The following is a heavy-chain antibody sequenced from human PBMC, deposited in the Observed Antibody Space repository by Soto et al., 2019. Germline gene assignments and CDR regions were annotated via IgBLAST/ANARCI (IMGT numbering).Heavy chain of an antibody. V-gene: IGHV1-69*12. CDR2: IIPIFGTA. CDR1: GVTFSSYA. CDR3: ARGSYDFWSRYYGD. J-gene: IGHJ4*02. Sequence: QVQLVQSGAAVKKPGSSVKVSCTASGVTFSSYAISWVRQAPGQGLEWMGGIIPIFGTANYAQKFQGRVTITADESTSTAYMELSSLRSEDTAVYYCARGSYDFWSRYYGDWGQGTLVTVS. D-gene: IGHD3-3*01.